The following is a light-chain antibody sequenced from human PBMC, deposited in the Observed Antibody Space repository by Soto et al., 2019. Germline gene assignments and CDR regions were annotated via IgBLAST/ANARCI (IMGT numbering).Light chain of an antibody. CDR3: GTWDSSLSVPYV. V-gene: IGLV1-51*02. CDR2: ENN. Sequence: QSALTQPPSVSAAPGQKVTISCSGSSSNIGNNYVSWYQQLPGTAPKLLIYENNKRPSGIPDRFSGSKSGTSATLGITGLQTGDEADYYCGTWDSSLSVPYVFVTGTKVTVL. CDR1: SSNIGNNY. J-gene: IGLJ1*01.